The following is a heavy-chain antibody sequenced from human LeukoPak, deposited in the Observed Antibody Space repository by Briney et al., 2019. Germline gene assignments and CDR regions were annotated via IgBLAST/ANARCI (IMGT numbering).Heavy chain of an antibody. D-gene: IGHD3-16*01. CDR3: AKGPPYHSGVMREFDY. Sequence: PGGSLRLSCAASGITFSDFYMSWIRQAPGKGLEWISYISGSGTNIYYADSVKGRFTISRDNAKNSLYLQMNSLRAEDTAVYYCAKGPPYHSGVMREFDYWGQGTLVTVSS. V-gene: IGHV3-11*01. CDR1: GITFSDFY. J-gene: IGHJ4*02. CDR2: ISGSGTNI.